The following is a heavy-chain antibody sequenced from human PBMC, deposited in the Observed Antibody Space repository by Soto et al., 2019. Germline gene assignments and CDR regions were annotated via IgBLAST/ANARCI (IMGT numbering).Heavy chain of an antibody. CDR3: ARARRPPRLRNYSYYGMDV. D-gene: IGHD3-16*01. CDR1: GYTFTGYY. J-gene: IGHJ6*02. CDR2: INPNSGST. Sequence: ASVKVSCKASGYTFTGYYMHWVRQAPGQGLEWMGWINPNSGSTNYAQKFQGWVTMTRDTSISTAYMELSRLRSDDTAVYYCARARRPPRLRNYSYYGMDVWGRGTTVTVSS. V-gene: IGHV1-2*04.